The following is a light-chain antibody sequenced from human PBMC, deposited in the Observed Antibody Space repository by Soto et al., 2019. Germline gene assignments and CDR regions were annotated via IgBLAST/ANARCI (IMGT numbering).Light chain of an antibody. J-gene: IGKJ1*01. CDR2: GAS. CDR1: QSVNAN. CDR3: QQYNTWLWT. Sequence: EVVMTQSPATLSVSPGERATLSCRASQSVNANLAWYQQKPGQAPRLLIHGASNMATGIPARFSGSGFGTEFILTISSLQSEDFAVYYCQQYNTWLWTFGQGPKV. V-gene: IGKV3-15*01.